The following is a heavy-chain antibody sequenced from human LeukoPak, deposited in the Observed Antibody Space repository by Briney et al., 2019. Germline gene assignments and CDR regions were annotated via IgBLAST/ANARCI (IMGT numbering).Heavy chain of an antibody. CDR1: GGSISSGSYY. J-gene: IGHJ4*02. Sequence: ASETLSLTCTVSGGSISSGSYYWSWIRQPAGKGLEWIGRIYTSGSTNYNPSLNSRVTILLDTSKNQFSLKLSSATAADTAVYYCARASHDYGDYSHFDYWGQGTLVTVSS. V-gene: IGHV4-61*02. CDR2: IYTSGST. D-gene: IGHD4-17*01. CDR3: ARASHDYGDYSHFDY.